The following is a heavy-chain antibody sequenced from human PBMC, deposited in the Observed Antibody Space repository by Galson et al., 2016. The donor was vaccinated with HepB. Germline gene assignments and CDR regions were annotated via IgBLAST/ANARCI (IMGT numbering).Heavy chain of an antibody. D-gene: IGHD6-13*01. CDR1: GXXFNXXX. Sequence: SVXXSCKASGXXFNXXXMHXXXQAXGQRFEWMGWINGDTGXTKYSQXFQGRVTLTSDTAATTAYMELSSLRFEDTAVYYCARALEAAAGTNYYYFGLDAWGQGTAVIVSS. CDR3: ARALEAAAGTNYYYFGLDA. CDR2: INGDTGXT. J-gene: IGHJ6*02. V-gene: IGHV1-3*01.